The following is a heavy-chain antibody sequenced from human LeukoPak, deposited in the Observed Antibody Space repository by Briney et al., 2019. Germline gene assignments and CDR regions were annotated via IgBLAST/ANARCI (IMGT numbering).Heavy chain of an antibody. CDR3: ARGRDYYGSGSPY. J-gene: IGHJ4*02. CDR1: GGSISSSSYY. CDR2: IYYSGST. D-gene: IGHD3-10*01. V-gene: IGHV4-39*07. Sequence: SETLSLTCTVSGGSISSSSYYWGWIRQPPGKGLEWIGSIYYSGSTYYNPSLRSRVTISVDTSKNQFSLKLSSVTAADTAVYYCARGRDYYGSGSPYWGQGTLVTVSS.